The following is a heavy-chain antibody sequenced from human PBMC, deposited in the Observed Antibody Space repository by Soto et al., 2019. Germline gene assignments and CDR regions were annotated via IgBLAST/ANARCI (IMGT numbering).Heavy chain of an antibody. CDR2: IHYNGNT. CDR3: AREGNLGRWLQPLDF. Sequence: SETLSLTCTVSDDXISAYSWSCVRQPPGKGLEWIGNIHYNGNTKYNPSLKSRVTMSVDTSKNQFSLKLISVTAADTAKYFCAREGNLGRWLQPLDFWGQGTLVTVSS. D-gene: IGHD5-12*01. CDR1: DDXISAYS. J-gene: IGHJ4*02. V-gene: IGHV4-59*01.